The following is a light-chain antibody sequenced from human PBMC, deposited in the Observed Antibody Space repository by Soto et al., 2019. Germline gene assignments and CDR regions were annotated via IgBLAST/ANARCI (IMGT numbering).Light chain of an antibody. J-gene: IGKJ4*01. CDR1: QNINVW. Sequence: DIQMTQSPSTLSASVGDRVTIACRANQNINVWLAWYQQKPGTAPKLLIYKASILERGVPSRFSGRGSGTEFTLTINSLQPDDFATYYCQYSGGYPIGFGGGTKVEIK. V-gene: IGKV1-5*03. CDR3: QYSGGYPIG. CDR2: KAS.